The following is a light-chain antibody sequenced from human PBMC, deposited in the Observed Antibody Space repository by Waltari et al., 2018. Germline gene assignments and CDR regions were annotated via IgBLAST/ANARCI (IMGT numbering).Light chain of an antibody. V-gene: IGKV3-15*01. J-gene: IGKJ3*01. CDR3: QQYDHWPPA. Sequence: ETVMTQSPATLSVSPGARVILSCRASQTIRSDLAWYQQKPGESPRLLIYGASTRATAIPARFSGSGSGTDFTLTISSLQSEDFAFYYCQQYDHWPPAFGPGTKVDVK. CDR1: QTIRSD. CDR2: GAS.